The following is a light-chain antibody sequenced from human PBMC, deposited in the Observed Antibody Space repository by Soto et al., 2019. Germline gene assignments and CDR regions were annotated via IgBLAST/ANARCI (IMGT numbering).Light chain of an antibody. Sequence: DIQMTQSPSSLSASVGDRVTISCRASQVINNYLAWYQQRPGKGPKLLIYGASTLQSGVPSRFSGSGSGTDCTLTIRSLQPEDVATYYCQKYNSAPPVTFGPGTTVHV. V-gene: IGKV1-27*01. CDR3: QKYNSAPPVT. CDR1: QVINNY. J-gene: IGKJ3*01. CDR2: GAS.